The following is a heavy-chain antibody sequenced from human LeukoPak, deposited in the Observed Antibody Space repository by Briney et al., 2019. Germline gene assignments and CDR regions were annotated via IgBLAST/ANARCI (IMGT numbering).Heavy chain of an antibody. J-gene: IGHJ3*02. CDR1: GYSFTNYW. CDR2: IYPGDSDI. V-gene: IGHV5-51*01. D-gene: IGHD3-10*01. Sequence: GESLKISCKGSGYSFTNYWIGWVRQMPGKGLEWMGIIYPGDSDIRYSPSFQGQVTISADKSINTAYLQWSSLKASDTAMYYCAATGPRDKELLWFGELLPDAFDIWGQGTMVTVSS. CDR3: AATGPRDKELLWFGELLPDAFDI.